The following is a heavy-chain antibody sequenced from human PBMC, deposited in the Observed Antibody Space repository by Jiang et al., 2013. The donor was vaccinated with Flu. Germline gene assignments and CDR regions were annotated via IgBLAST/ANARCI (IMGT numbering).Heavy chain of an antibody. D-gene: IGHD6-19*01. Sequence: AASGFTFSNYGMHWVRQAPGKGLEWVAVISYDGSYKYYADSVKGRFTVSRDNSKSTMYLQMNSLRAEDTAVYYCAKTPVPSSGWYFDYWGQGTLVTVSS. J-gene: IGHJ4*02. CDR2: ISYDGSYK. CDR1: GFTFSNYG. V-gene: IGHV3-30*18. CDR3: AKTPVPSSGWYFDY.